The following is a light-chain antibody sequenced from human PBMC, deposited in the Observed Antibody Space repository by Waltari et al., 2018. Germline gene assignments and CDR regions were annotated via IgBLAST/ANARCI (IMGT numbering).Light chain of an antibody. CDR1: SNDDGGYIF. J-gene: IGLJ2*01. CDR2: DVS. Sequence: QSALTHPASVPGCPGESVTIFGAGTSNDDGGYIFVRWYQGYPDHAPRVIIYDVSDRPSGVSYRFSGSKSGNTASLTIAGLQAEDEADYYCSSQSSNDVVLFGGGTKLTVL. CDR3: SSQSSNDVVL. V-gene: IGLV2-14*01.